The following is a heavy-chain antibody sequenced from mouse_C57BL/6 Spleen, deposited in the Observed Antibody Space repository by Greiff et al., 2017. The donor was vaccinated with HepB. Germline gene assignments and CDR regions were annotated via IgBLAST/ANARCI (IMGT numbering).Heavy chain of an antibody. CDR3: AKGYGSSWYFDV. Sequence: VQLQQSGAELVMPGASVKLSCKASGYTFTSYWMHWVKQRPGQGLEWIGEIDPSDSYTNYNQKFKGKSTLTVDKSSSTAYMQRSSLTSEDSAVYYCAKGYGSSWYFDVWGTGTTVTVSS. CDR2: IDPSDSYT. J-gene: IGHJ1*03. CDR1: GYTFTSYW. D-gene: IGHD1-1*01. V-gene: IGHV1-69*01.